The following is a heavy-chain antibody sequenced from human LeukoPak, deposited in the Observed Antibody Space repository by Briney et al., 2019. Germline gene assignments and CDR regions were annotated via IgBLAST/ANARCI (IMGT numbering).Heavy chain of an antibody. CDR1: GYTFTGYY. Sequence: ASVKVSCKASGYTFTGYYMHWVRQAPGQGLEWMGIINPSGGSTSYAQKFQGRVTMTRDTSTSTVYMELSSLRSEDTAVHYCASASSTKSWDYYYMDVWGKGTTVTISS. D-gene: IGHD5/OR15-5a*01. CDR2: INPSGGST. V-gene: IGHV1-46*01. CDR3: ASASSTKSWDYYYMDV. J-gene: IGHJ6*03.